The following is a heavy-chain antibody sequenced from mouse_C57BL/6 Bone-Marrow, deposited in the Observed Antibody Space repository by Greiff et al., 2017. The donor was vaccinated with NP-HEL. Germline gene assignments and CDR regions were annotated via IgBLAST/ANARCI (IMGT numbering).Heavy chain of an antibody. V-gene: IGHV7-3*01. J-gene: IGHJ2*01. CDR2: IRNKANGYTT. CDR1: GFTFTDYY. Sequence: EVKLMESGGGLVQPGGSLSLSCAASGFTFTDYYMSWVRQPPGKALEWLGFIRNKANGYTTEYSASVKGRFTISRDNSQSILYLQMNALRAEDSATYYCARLYSNPLHFDYWGQGTTLTVSS. D-gene: IGHD2-5*01. CDR3: ARLYSNPLHFDY.